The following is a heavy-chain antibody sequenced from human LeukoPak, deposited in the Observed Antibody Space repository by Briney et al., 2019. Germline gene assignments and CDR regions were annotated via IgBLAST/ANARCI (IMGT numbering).Heavy chain of an antibody. CDR1: GFTFSSYS. CDR2: ISKTSNDI. V-gene: IGHV3-21*01. CDR3: VRGTGY. J-gene: IGHJ4*02. Sequence: GGSLRLSCVASGFTFSSYSMNWVRQAPGKGLEWVSSISKTSNDIHYADSVKGRFTISRDNAKNSLYLQMSSLRADDTAVYYCVRGTGYWGQGTLVTVSS.